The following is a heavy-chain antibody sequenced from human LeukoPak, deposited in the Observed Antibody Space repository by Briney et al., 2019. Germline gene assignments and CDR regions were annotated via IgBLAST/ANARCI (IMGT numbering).Heavy chain of an antibody. Sequence: SETLSLTCTVWGGSNRSYYWSWIGQPAGKGLERIGRSYTSGRTNYSRSLKTRVTMSVDTSKNQFSLKLSSVTAADTAVYYRASDSCSGSNCFDLWGQGTLVTVSS. J-gene: IGHJ5*02. CDR2: SYTSGRT. D-gene: IGHD2-15*01. V-gene: IGHV4-4*07. CDR3: ASDSCSGSNCFDL. CDR1: GGSNRSYY.